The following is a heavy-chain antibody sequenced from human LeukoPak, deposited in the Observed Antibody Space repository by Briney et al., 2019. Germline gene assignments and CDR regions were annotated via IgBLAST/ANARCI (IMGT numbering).Heavy chain of an antibody. CDR3: ARVDGPFLWFRELLTPLAGYMDV. Sequence: SETPSLTRTVSGGSISSYYWSWIRQPPGKGLEWIGYIYYSGSTNYNPSLKSRVTISVDTSKNQFSLKLSSVTAADTAVYYCARVDGPFLWFRELLTPLAGYMDVWGKGTTVTVSS. CDR2: IYYSGST. CDR1: GGSISSYY. J-gene: IGHJ6*03. V-gene: IGHV4-59*08. D-gene: IGHD3-10*01.